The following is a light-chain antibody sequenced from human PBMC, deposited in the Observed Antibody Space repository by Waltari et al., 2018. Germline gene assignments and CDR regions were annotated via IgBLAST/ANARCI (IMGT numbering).Light chain of an antibody. Sequence: EIVLTQSPGPLSLSPGEGATLSCRTSQTIRTTYLAWYQQKPGQAPTLLIYGTFSRATGIPDRFTGSGSGTDFSLKISSLEPEDFATYYCQQYDISPRTFGGGTKVEIK. CDR3: QQYDISPRT. J-gene: IGKJ4*01. CDR2: GTF. V-gene: IGKV3-20*01. CDR1: QTIRTTY.